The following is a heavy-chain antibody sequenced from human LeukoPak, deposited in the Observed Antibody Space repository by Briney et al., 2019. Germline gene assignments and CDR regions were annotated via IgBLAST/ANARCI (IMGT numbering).Heavy chain of an antibody. CDR2: INPSGGST. V-gene: IGHV1-46*01. CDR1: GGTFSSYA. Sequence: ASVKVSCKASGGTFSSYAISWVRQAPGQGLEWMGIINPSGGSTSYAQKFQGRVTMTRDTSTSTVYMELSSLRSEDTAVYYCARDEGEFHPLYYFDYWGLGTPVTVSS. D-gene: IGHD3-10*01. CDR3: ARDEGEFHPLYYFDY. J-gene: IGHJ4*02.